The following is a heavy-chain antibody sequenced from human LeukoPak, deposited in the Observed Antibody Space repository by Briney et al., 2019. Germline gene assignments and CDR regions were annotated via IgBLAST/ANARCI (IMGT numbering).Heavy chain of an antibody. J-gene: IGHJ5*02. CDR2: IYYSGST. D-gene: IGHD3-22*01. CDR1: GGSISSGGYY. CDR3: ARYPRPYDSSGYRWFDP. Sequence: SQTLSLTCTVSGGSISSGGYYWSWIRQHPGKGLVWIGYIYYSGSTYYNPSLKSRVTISVDTTKNQFSLKLSSVTAAAPAVYYCARYPRPYDSSGYRWFDPWGQGTLVTVSS. V-gene: IGHV4-31*03.